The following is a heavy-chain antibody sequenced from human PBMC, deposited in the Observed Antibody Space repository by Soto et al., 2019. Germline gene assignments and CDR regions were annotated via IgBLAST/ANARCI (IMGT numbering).Heavy chain of an antibody. CDR1: GGTFSSYA. Sequence: QVQLVQSGAEVKKPGSSVKVSCKASGGTFSSYAISWVRQAPGQGLEWMGGIIPIFGTANYAQKFQGRVTITADESTSTAYMELSSLRSEDTSVYYCARGPVPRTTVTKPFPDYWGQGTLVTGAS. CDR2: IIPIFGTA. V-gene: IGHV1-69*01. D-gene: IGHD4-17*01. J-gene: IGHJ4*02. CDR3: ARGPVPRTTVTKPFPDY.